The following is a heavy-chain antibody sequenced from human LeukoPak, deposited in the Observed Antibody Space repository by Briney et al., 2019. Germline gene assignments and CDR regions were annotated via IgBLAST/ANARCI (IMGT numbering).Heavy chain of an antibody. CDR2: ISWNSGSI. CDR1: GFTFDDYA. D-gene: IGHD6-13*01. Sequence: SLRLSCAASGFTFDDYAMHWVRQAPGKGLEWVSGISWNSGSIGYADSVKGRFTISRDNAKNSLYLQMNSLRAEDTALYYCAKDKAAASSRAFDIWGQGTMVTVSS. V-gene: IGHV3-9*01. CDR3: AKDKAAASSRAFDI. J-gene: IGHJ3*02.